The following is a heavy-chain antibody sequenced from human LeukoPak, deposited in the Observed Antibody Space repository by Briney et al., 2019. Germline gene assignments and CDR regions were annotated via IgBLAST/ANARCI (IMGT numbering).Heavy chain of an antibody. V-gene: IGHV4-39*01. D-gene: IGHD3-10*01. CDR2: IYYSGST. Sequence: SETLSLTCTVSGGSISSSSYYWGWIRQPPGKGLEWIGSIYYSGSTYYNPSLKSRVTISAGTSKNQFSLKLRSVTAADTAVYYCARHRSNYYGSGISYFDYWGQGTLVTVSS. CDR3: ARHRSNYYGSGISYFDY. CDR1: GGSISSSSYY. J-gene: IGHJ4*02.